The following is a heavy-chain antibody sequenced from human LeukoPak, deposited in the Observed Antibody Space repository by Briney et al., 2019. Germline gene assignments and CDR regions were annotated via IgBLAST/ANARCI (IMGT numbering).Heavy chain of an antibody. J-gene: IGHJ4*02. CDR1: GGTFSSYA. D-gene: IGHD3-16*01. Sequence: GSSVKVSCKASGGTFSSYAISWVRQAPGQGLEWMGGIIPIFGTANYAQKFQGRVTITADESTSTAYMELSSLRSKDTAVYYCAREARGEVSFDYWGQGTLVTVSS. V-gene: IGHV1-69*01. CDR3: AREARGEVSFDY. CDR2: IIPIFGTA.